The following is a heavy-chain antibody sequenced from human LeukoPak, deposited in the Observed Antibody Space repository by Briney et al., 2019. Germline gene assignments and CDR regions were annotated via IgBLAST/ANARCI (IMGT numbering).Heavy chain of an antibody. CDR1: GGSFSGYY. D-gene: IGHD3-9*01. J-gene: IGHJ6*02. CDR3: ARLRYFDWLFRYYYGMDV. CDR2: INHSGST. Sequence: SETLSLTCAVYGGSFSGYYWSWIRQPPGKGLEWIGEINHSGSTNYNPSLKSRVTISVDTSKNQFSLKLSSVTAADTAVYYCARLRYFDWLFRYYYGMDVWGQGTTATVSS. V-gene: IGHV4-34*01.